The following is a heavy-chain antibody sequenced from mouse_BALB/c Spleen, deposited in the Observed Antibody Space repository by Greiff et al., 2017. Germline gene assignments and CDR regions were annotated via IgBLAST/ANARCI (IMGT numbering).Heavy chain of an antibody. CDR3: AREGLLPFDY. D-gene: IGHD3-1*01. Sequence: EVKLVESGGGLVKPGGSLKLSCAASGFTFSGYAMSWVRQTPEKRLEWVASISSGGSPYYPDSVKGRFTISRDNARNILYLQMSSLRSEDTAMYYCAREGLLPFDYWGQGTTLTVSS. CDR2: ISSGGSP. J-gene: IGHJ2*01. CDR1: GFTFSGYA. V-gene: IGHV5-6-5*01.